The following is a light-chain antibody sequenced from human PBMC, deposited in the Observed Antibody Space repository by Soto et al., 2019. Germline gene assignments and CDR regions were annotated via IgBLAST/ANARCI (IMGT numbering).Light chain of an antibody. V-gene: IGLV2-14*01. CDR1: SSDVGGYNY. J-gene: IGLJ2*01. CDR3: SSYTGSSTYVV. Sequence: QLVLTQPASVSGSPGQSITISCTGTSSDVGGYNYVSWYQQHPGKAPKLMIYDANNRPSGVSNRFSGSKSGNTASLTISGLQAEDEADYYCSSYTGSSTYVVFGGGTQLTVL. CDR2: DAN.